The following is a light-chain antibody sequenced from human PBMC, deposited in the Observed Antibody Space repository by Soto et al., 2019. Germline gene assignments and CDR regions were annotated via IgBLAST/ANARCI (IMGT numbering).Light chain of an antibody. J-gene: IGKJ2*02. CDR3: QQYNTYPCT. CDR2: KAS. V-gene: IGKV1-5*03. Sequence: DIQMTQFPSTLSASVGDRVTITCRASQSIGSWLAWYQQKPGKAPKLLIYKASSLESGVPSRFSGNSSGTEFTLTISILQPDDFATYYCQQYNTYPCTFGQGTKLEIK. CDR1: QSIGSW.